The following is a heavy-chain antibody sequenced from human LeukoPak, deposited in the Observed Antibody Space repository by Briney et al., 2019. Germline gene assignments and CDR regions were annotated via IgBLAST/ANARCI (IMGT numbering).Heavy chain of an antibody. CDR2: IYTSGST. CDR3: ARGLAGRRHYYYYMDV. Sequence: KPSETLSLTCPVSGGSISSYYWSWIRQPAGKGLEWIGRIYTSGSTNYNPSLKSRVTMSVDTSKNQFSLKLSSVTAADTAVYYCARGLAGRRHYYYYMDVWGKGTTVTVSS. CDR1: GGSISSYY. J-gene: IGHJ6*03. D-gene: IGHD2-21*01. V-gene: IGHV4-4*07.